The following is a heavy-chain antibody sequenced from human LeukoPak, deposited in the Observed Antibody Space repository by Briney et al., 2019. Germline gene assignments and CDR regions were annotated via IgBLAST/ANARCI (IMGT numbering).Heavy chain of an antibody. CDR2: INHSGST. Sequence: SETLSLTCAVYGGSFSGYYWSWIRQPPGKGLEWIGEINHSGSTNYNPSLKSRVTVSVDTSKNQFSLKLSSVTAADTAVYYCARRRISYYYMDVWGKGTTVTISS. CDR3: ARRRISYYYMDV. J-gene: IGHJ6*03. CDR1: GGSFSGYY. D-gene: IGHD2-15*01. V-gene: IGHV4-34*01.